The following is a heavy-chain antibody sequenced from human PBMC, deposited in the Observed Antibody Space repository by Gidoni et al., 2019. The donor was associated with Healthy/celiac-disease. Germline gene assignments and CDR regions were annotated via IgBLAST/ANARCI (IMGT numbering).Heavy chain of an antibody. CDR1: GGSISSSSYY. CDR3: ARHLNPRYGSWYFDY. Sequence: QLQLQESGPGLVKPSETLSLTCTVSGGSISSSSYYWGWIRQPPGKGLEWIGSIYYSGSTYYNPSLKSRVTISVDTSKNQFSLKLSSVTAADTAVYYCARHLNPRYGSWYFDYWGQGTLVTVSS. CDR2: IYYSGST. J-gene: IGHJ4*02. V-gene: IGHV4-39*01. D-gene: IGHD6-13*01.